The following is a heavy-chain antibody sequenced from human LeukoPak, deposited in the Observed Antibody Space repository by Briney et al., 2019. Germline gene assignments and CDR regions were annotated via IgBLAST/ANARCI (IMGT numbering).Heavy chain of an antibody. CDR3: ARDRGYSTFDY. D-gene: IGHD4-23*01. CDR2: MKEDGGEI. J-gene: IGHJ4*02. Sequence: GGSLRLSCAASGFPFSNYCMSCVRQAPGKGVEWVDKMKEDGGEINYVDSVKGRFTISRDNAKNSLYLQMNSMRVDDTAVYYCARDRGYSTFDYWGQGTLVTVSS. CDR1: GFPFSNYC. V-gene: IGHV3-7*01.